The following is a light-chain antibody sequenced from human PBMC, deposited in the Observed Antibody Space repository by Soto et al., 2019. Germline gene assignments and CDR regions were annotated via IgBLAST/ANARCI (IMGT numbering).Light chain of an antibody. CDR1: QSVSTD. CDR3: QQYNNWLT. Sequence: EIVMTQSPATLPVAAGARVTLSCRASQSVSTDIAWYQLKPGQPPRLVIYAASTRATGIPARFSGSGSGTEFTLTISSLDSEDFAVYYCQQYNNWLTFGQGTRLEI. CDR2: AAS. J-gene: IGKJ5*01. V-gene: IGKV3-15*01.